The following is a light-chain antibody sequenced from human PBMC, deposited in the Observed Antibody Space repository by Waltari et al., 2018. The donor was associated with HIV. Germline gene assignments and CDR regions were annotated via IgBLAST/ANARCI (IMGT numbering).Light chain of an antibody. CDR1: QGVSYR. Sequence: DIHMTHSPSSLSASVGDRVTITCRASQGVSYRLAWYQQTPGKAPKSLIHAASDLQTGVPSRFSGSGSGTEFTLTISNLQPEDFATYYCQQYNSYPLSFGQGTRLEI. J-gene: IGKJ5*01. CDR3: QQYNSYPLS. CDR2: AAS. V-gene: IGKV1-16*01.